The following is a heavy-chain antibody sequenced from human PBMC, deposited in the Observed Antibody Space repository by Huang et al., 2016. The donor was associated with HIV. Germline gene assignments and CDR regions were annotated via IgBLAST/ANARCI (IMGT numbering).Heavy chain of an antibody. CDR1: GGAFSGHY. CDR3: ARPRMTEGNSDSTWSFFDS. Sequence: QVRLHQWGTGVLKPSETLSLKCAVYGGAFSGHYWTWIRQSPGKGLEWIGDTDHRGTTSSTPSLKSRLTLSVDTSKSQFYLNLTSVTATDTATYYCARPRMTEGNSDSTWSFFDSWGQGTLVIVSS. D-gene: IGHD3-9*01. CDR2: TDHRGTT. J-gene: IGHJ4*02. V-gene: IGHV4-34*01.